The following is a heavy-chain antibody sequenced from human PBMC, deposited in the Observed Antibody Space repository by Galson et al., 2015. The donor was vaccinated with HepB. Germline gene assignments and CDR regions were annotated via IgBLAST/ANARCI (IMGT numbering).Heavy chain of an antibody. CDR1: GFTFSDYY. CDR3: ARSLGGLRYAPRGVYFDY. Sequence: SLRLSCAASGFTFSDYYMSWIRQAPGKGLEWVSYISSSGSTIYYADSVKGRFTISRDNAKNSLYLQMNSLRAEDTAVYYCARSLGGLRYAPRGVYFDYWGQGTLVTVSS. V-gene: IGHV3-11*01. D-gene: IGHD5-12*01. CDR2: ISSSGSTI. J-gene: IGHJ4*02.